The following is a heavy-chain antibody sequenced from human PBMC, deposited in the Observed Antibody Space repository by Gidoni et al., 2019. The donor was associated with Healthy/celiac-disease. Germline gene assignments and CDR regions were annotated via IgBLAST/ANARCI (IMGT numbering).Heavy chain of an antibody. V-gene: IGHV3-9*01. D-gene: IGHD1-7*01. CDR3: AKDMTGTTSGWFDP. Sequence: EVQLVESGGGLVQPGRSLRLSCGASGFTFDEYAMPWVRQSPGKGLEWVSGISWNSGSIGYAVSVKGRFTISRDNAKNSLYLQMNSLRAEDTALYYCAKDMTGTTSGWFDPWGQGTLVTVSS. J-gene: IGHJ5*02. CDR1: GFTFDEYA. CDR2: ISWNSGSI.